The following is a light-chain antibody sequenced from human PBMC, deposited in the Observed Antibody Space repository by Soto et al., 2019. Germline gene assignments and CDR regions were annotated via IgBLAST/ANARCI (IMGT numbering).Light chain of an antibody. Sequence: EIVLTQSPATLSLSPGARATLSCRASQSVSSCLAWYTQKPGQAPRLLIYDASNRATGIPARFSGSGSGTDFTLTISSLEPEDFAVYYWQQRSNWPLTFGGGTKVEIK. CDR2: DAS. J-gene: IGKJ4*01. CDR1: QSVSSC. CDR3: QQRSNWPLT. V-gene: IGKV3-11*01.